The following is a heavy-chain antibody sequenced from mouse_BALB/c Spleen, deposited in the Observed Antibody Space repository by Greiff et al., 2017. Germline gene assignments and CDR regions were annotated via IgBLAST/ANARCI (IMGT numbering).Heavy chain of an antibody. CDR3: ARGGGYDGFDY. D-gene: IGHD2-2*01. Sequence: EVKLVESGPELVKPGASVKMSCKASGYTFTSYVMHWVKQKPGQGLEWIGYINPYNDGTKYNEKFKGKATLTSDKSSSTAYMELSSLTSEDSAVYYCARGGGYDGFDYWGQGTTLTVSS. J-gene: IGHJ2*01. V-gene: IGHV1-14*01. CDR1: GYTFTSYV. CDR2: INPYNDGT.